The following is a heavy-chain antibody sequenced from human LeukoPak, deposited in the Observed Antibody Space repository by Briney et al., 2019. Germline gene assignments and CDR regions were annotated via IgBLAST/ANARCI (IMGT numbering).Heavy chain of an antibody. D-gene: IGHD3-10*01. Sequence: GRSLRLSCAASGFTFSSYGMHWVRQAPGKGLEWVAVISYDGSNKYYADSVKGRFTISRDNAKNSLYLQMNSLRAEDTAVYYCAGFGEASYYYYGMDVWGKGTTVTVSS. J-gene: IGHJ6*04. CDR2: ISYDGSNK. CDR1: GFTFSSYG. CDR3: AGFGEASYYYYGMDV. V-gene: IGHV3-30*03.